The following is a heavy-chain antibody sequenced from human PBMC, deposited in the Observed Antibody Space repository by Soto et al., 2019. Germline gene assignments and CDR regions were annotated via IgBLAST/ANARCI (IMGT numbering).Heavy chain of an antibody. V-gene: IGHV4-34*01. CDR2: INHSGST. D-gene: IGHD3-3*01. CDR1: GGSFSGYY. CDR3: ARSSYYDFWSGYYNLYYYGMDV. J-gene: IGHJ6*02. Sequence: ETLSLTCAVSGGSFSGYYWSWIRQPPGKGLEWIGEINHSGSTNYNPSLKSRVTISVDTSKNQFSLKLGSVTAADTAVYYCARSSYYDFWSGYYNLYYYGMDVWGQGTTVTVSS.